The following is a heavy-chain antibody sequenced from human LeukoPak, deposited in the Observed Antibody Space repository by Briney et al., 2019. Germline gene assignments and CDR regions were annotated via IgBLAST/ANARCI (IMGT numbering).Heavy chain of an antibody. CDR2: ISSSSSYI. Sequence: SGGSLRLSCAASGFTFSSYSMNWVRQAPGKGLEWVSSISSSSSYIYYADSVKGRFTISRDNAENSLYLQMNSLRAEDTAVYYCARAHSSSLAWFDPWGQGTLVTVSS. CDR3: ARAHSSSLAWFDP. V-gene: IGHV3-21*01. J-gene: IGHJ5*02. D-gene: IGHD6-13*01. CDR1: GFTFSSYS.